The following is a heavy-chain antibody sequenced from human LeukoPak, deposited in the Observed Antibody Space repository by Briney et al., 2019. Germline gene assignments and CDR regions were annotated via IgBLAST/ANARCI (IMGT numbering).Heavy chain of an antibody. CDR2: ISPNSGGT. D-gene: IGHD2-2*01. CDR3: AREVAGAMPFDY. V-gene: IGHV1-2*06. CDR1: GYTFIDYY. Sequence: ASVKVSCKASGYTFIDYYIHWVRQAPGQGLEWMGRISPNSGGTNYAQKFQGRVTMTRDTSISTAYMDLSRLTSDDTAVYYCAREVAGAMPFDYWGQGTLVTVSS. J-gene: IGHJ4*02.